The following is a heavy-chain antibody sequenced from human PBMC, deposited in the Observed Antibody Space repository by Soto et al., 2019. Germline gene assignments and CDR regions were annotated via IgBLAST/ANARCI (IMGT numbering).Heavy chain of an antibody. CDR1: GGTFSSYD. Sequence: QVQLVQSGAEVKKPGSSVKVSCKASGGTFSSYDISWVRQAPGQGLEWMGGIIPIFGTANYAQKFQGRVTITADESTSTAYMELSSLRSEDTAVYYCARLPSGYRGYDPDYWGQGTLVTVSS. CDR3: ARLPSGYRGYDPDY. D-gene: IGHD5-12*01. CDR2: IIPIFGTA. V-gene: IGHV1-69*01. J-gene: IGHJ4*02.